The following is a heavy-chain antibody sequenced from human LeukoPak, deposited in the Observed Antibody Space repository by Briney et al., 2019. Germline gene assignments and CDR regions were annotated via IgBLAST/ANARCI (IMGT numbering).Heavy chain of an antibody. CDR3: AKDILSRGLTGYYGMDV. J-gene: IGHJ6*02. Sequence: GGVLRLSCGTPGFTFDDYTMHWVRQAPGKGPEWVSLISWDGGSTYYADSVKGRFTISRDNSKNSLYLQMNSLRTEDTALYYCAKDILSRGLTGYYGMDVWGQGTTVTVSS. D-gene: IGHD3-9*01. CDR2: ISWDGGST. V-gene: IGHV3-43*01. CDR1: GFTFDDYT.